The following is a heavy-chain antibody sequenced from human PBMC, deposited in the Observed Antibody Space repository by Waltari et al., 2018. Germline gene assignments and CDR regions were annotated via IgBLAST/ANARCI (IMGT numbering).Heavy chain of an antibody. V-gene: IGHV4-39*07. J-gene: IGHJ5*02. D-gene: IGHD2-2*02. CDR2: IYYSGST. CDR3: ASHISHIPGWFDP. CDR1: GGSISSSSYY. Sequence: QLQLQESGPGLVKPSETLSLTCTVSGGSISSSSYYWGWIRQPPGKGLEWIGSIYYSGSTYYNPSLKSRVTILVDTSKNQFSLKLSSVTAADTAVYYCASHISHIPGWFDPWGQGTLVTVSS.